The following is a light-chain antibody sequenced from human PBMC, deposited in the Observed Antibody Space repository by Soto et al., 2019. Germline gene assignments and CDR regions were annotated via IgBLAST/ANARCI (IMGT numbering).Light chain of an antibody. CDR2: EVS. Sequence: QSVLTQPASVSGSPGQSITISCTGISSDVGGNNYVSWYQQHPGKAPKLMIYEVSNRPSGVSNRFSGSKSGNTASLTISGLQAEDEADYYCASSPSSSSYVFGTGTKVTVL. CDR1: SSDVGGNNY. CDR3: ASSPSSSSYV. J-gene: IGLJ1*01. V-gene: IGLV2-14*01.